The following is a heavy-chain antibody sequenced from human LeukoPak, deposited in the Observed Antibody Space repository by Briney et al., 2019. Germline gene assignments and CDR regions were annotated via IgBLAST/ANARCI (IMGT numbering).Heavy chain of an antibody. D-gene: IGHD3-10*01. J-gene: IGHJ6*04. CDR2: INSDGSST. CDR3: ARGVGGSGSDTAYYYYYYYGMDV. Sequence: GGSLRLSCAASGFTFSSYWMHWVRQAPGKGLVWVSRINSDGSSTSYADSVKGRFTISRDNAKNTLYLQMNSLRAEDTAVYYCARGVGGSGSDTAYYYYYYYGMDVWGKGTTVTVSS. CDR1: GFTFSSYW. V-gene: IGHV3-74*01.